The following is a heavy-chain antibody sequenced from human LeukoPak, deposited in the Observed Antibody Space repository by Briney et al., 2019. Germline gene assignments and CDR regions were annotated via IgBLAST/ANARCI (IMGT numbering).Heavy chain of an antibody. CDR2: ISYDGSNK. CDR3: ARDYYDSSGSRFDI. Sequence: PGGSLRLSCAASGFTFSSYAMQWVRQAPGKGLEWVAVISYDGSNKDYADSVKGRFTISRDYSKNTLYLQTNSLRAEDTAVYYCARDYYDSSGSRFDIWGQGTMVTVSS. V-gene: IGHV3-30-3*01. CDR1: GFTFSSYA. J-gene: IGHJ3*02. D-gene: IGHD3-22*01.